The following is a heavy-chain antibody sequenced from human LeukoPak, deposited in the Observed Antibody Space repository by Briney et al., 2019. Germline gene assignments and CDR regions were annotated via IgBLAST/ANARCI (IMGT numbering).Heavy chain of an antibody. J-gene: IGHJ3*02. D-gene: IGHD3-3*01. Sequence: GGSLRLSCAASGFTFSSYSMNWVRQAPRKGLEWVSGINWNGGSTGYADSVKGRFTISRDNAKNSLYLQMNSLRAEDTALYHCARALYYDFWSGSPDDAFDIWGQGTMVTVSS. CDR1: GFTFSSYS. CDR3: ARALYYDFWSGSPDDAFDI. V-gene: IGHV3-20*01. CDR2: INWNGGST.